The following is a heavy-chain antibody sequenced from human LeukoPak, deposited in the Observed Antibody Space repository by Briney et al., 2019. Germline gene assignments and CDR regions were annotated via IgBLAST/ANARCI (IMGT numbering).Heavy chain of an antibody. CDR1: GGSISSYY. D-gene: IGHD5-24*01. CDR3: ARSGYNRFDY. J-gene: IGHJ4*02. V-gene: IGHV3-23*01. CDR2: FSGRGGGT. Sequence: PSETLSLTCTVSGGSISSYYWSWIRQPPGKGLEWVSSFSGRGGGTYYADSVKGRFTISRDNSKNTLYLQMNSLRAEDTAVYYCARSGYNRFDYWGQGTLVTVSS.